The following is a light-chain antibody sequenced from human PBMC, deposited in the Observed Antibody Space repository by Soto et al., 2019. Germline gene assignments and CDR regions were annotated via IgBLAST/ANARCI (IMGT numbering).Light chain of an antibody. CDR1: QSVSRW. J-gene: IGKJ5*01. Sequence: TQSPDTLSLSPGESATLSCRASQSVSRWLAWYQQKPGKAPKLLIYQASTLEAGVPSRFSGTGSGTEFTLTISSLQPDDFATYYCQQYNAAFGQGTRLEIK. CDR2: QAS. CDR3: QQYNAA. V-gene: IGKV1-5*03.